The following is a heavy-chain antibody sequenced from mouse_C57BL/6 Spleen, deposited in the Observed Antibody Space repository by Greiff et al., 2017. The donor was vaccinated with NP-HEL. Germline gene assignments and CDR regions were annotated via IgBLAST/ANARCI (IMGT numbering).Heavy chain of an antibody. CDR1: GFNIKDDY. Sequence: VQLQQSGAELVRPGASVKLSCTASGFNIKDDYMHWVKQRPEQGLEWIGWIDPENGDTEYASKFQGKATITADTSSNTAYLQLSSLTSEDTAVYYCTTTDYGTSAWFAYWGQGTLVTVSA. J-gene: IGHJ3*01. D-gene: IGHD1-1*01. CDR3: TTTDYGTSAWFAY. CDR2: IDPENGDT. V-gene: IGHV14-4*01.